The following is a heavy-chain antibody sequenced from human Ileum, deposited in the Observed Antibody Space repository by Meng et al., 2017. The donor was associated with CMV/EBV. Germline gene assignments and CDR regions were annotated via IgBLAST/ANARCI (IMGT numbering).Heavy chain of an antibody. CDR2: ISGSGGST. CDR3: AKRSCSSTSCYIAY. Sequence: GESLKISCKGSGFTFSSYAMSWVRQAPGKGLEWVSAISGSGGSTYYADSVKGRFTISRDNSKNTLYLQMNSLRAEDTAVYYCAKRSCSSTSCYIAYWGQGTLVTVSS. D-gene: IGHD2-2*02. V-gene: IGHV3-23*01. J-gene: IGHJ4*02. CDR1: GFTFSSYA.